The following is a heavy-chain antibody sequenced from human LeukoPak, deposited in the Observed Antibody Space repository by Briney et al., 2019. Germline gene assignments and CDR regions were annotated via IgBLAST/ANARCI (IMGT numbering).Heavy chain of an antibody. CDR2: ISGGSSLI. CDR1: GFSFSDFN. V-gene: IGHV3-48*04. J-gene: IGHJ3*02. D-gene: IGHD2-15*01. CDR3: ARPHSAWFSFAFDI. Sequence: GGSLRLSCAASGFSFSDFNMIWVRQAPGKGLEWISYISGGSSLIYYADSVKGRFTISRDNAKNSLYLQMNSLRAEDTAVYYCARPHSAWFSFAFDIWGQGTMVTVSS.